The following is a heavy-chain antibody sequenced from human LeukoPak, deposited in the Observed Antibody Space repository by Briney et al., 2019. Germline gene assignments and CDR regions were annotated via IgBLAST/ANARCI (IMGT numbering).Heavy chain of an antibody. CDR2: IYYSGST. CDR3: ASHLTYYYYYMDV. CDR1: GGSISSSSYY. J-gene: IGHJ6*03. Sequence: SEALSLTCTVSGGSISSSSYYWGWIRQPPGKGLEWIGRIYYSGSTYYNPSLRSRVTISVDTSKNQFSLKLSSVTAADTAVYYCASHLTYYYYYMDVWGKGTTVTISS. V-gene: IGHV4-39*01.